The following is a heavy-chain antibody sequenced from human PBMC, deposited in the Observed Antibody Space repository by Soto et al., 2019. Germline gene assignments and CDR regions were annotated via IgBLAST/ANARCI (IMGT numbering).Heavy chain of an antibody. J-gene: IGHJ6*02. CDR3: ARHKGCSGGSCLKHNYYYGMDV. CDR2: IYPGDSDT. V-gene: IGHV5-51*01. D-gene: IGHD2-15*01. Sequence: PGESLKIYCKGSGYSFTSYLVGWVRPMPGKGLEWMGIIYPGDSDTRYSPSFQGQVTISADKSISTAYLQWSSLKASDTAMYYCARHKGCSGGSCLKHNYYYGMDVWGQGTTVTVSS. CDR1: GYSFTSYL.